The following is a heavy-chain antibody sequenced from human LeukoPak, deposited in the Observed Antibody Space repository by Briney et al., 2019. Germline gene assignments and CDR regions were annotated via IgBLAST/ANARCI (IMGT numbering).Heavy chain of an antibody. CDR1: AFTFSNYA. D-gene: IGHD6-13*01. CDR3: AKGRLTSSWYIDY. CDR2: ISGGGGST. J-gene: IGHJ4*02. Sequence: GGSLRLSCAASAFTFSNYAMSWVRQAPGKGLEWVSGISGGGGSTSYTDSVKGRFTISRDNSKNTLYLRMNSLRAEDTAVYYCAKGRLTSSWYIDYWGQGTLVTVSS. V-gene: IGHV3-23*01.